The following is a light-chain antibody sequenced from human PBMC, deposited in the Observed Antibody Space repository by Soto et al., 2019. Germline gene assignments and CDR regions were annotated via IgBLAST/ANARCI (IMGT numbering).Light chain of an antibody. Sequence: QSVLTQPASVSGSPGQSITISCTETSSDVGSYNLVSWYQQHPGEAPKLIIYEDSERPSGVSNRFSGSKSGNTASLTISGLQAEDEADYYCSSYTGDTTPVFGGGTKVTVL. J-gene: IGLJ2*01. V-gene: IGLV2-14*02. CDR3: SSYTGDTTPV. CDR1: SSDVGSYNL. CDR2: EDS.